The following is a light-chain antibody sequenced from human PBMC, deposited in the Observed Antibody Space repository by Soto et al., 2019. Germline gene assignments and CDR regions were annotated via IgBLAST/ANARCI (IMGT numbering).Light chain of an antibody. J-gene: IGKJ1*01. CDR2: GAS. V-gene: IGKV3-20*01. CDR1: QSVSRSY. CDR3: QQYNNWPWT. Sequence: IVLTHSPGTLSLSPGERDTLSCRASQSVSRSYLAWYQQKPGQAPRLLIYGASSRATGIPDRFSGSGSGTEYTLTISSLESDDFAVYYCQQYNNWPWTFGQGTKVDIK.